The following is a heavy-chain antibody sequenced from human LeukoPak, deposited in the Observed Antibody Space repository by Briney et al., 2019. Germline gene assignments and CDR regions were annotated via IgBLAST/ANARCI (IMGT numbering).Heavy chain of an antibody. CDR1: GGSISSGDYY. Sequence: SQTLSLTCTVSGGSISSGDYYWSWIRQPPGKGLEWIGYIYYSGSTYYNPSLKSRVTISADTSKNQFSLKLSSVTAADTAVYYCARAATDTAMVVFDYWGQGTLVTVSS. J-gene: IGHJ4*02. CDR2: IYYSGST. D-gene: IGHD5-18*01. V-gene: IGHV4-30-4*08. CDR3: ARAATDTAMVVFDY.